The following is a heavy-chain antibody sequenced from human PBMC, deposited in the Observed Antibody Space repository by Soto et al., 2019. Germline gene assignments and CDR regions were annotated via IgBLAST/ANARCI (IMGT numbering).Heavy chain of an antibody. V-gene: IGHV2-26*01. Sequence: SGPTLVNPTETLTLTCTGSGFSLTTGKMGVSWIRQPPGKALEWLAHIFSDNERSYSTSLQGRLTISKDTSGSQVVLSMTNVDPVDTAKYYCARVNPDSYQSYYAMDVWGQGTTVPVSS. D-gene: IGHD2-2*01. CDR2: IFSDNER. CDR3: ARVNPDSYQSYYAMDV. J-gene: IGHJ6*02. CDR1: GFSLTTGKMG.